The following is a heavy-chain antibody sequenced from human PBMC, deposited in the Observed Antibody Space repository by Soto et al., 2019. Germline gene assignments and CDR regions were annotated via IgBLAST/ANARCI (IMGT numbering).Heavy chain of an antibody. CDR1: GFTFSSYW. Sequence: EVQLVESGGGLVQPGGSLRLSCAASGFTFSSYWMSWVRQAPGKGLEWVANITQDGSEKYNRDFVKGRFTIPRDNAKITLYLQIYSLRVEDTAVYYCARVYGSGSLSGYWGQGTLVTVSS. J-gene: IGHJ4*02. CDR3: ARVYGSGSLSGY. D-gene: IGHD3-10*01. V-gene: IGHV3-7*01. CDR2: ITQDGSEK.